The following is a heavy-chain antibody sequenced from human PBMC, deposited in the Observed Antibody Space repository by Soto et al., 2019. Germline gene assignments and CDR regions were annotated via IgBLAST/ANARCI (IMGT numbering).Heavy chain of an antibody. CDR2: ISGSGGST. Sequence: GGSLRLSCAASGFTFSNYAMSWVRQAPGKGLEWVSAISGSGGSTYYADSVKGRFTISRDNSKNTLYLQMNSLRAEDTAVYYCAKGSSIGIAAAEYYFDYWGQGTLVTVSS. V-gene: IGHV3-23*01. J-gene: IGHJ4*02. CDR1: GFTFSNYA. CDR3: AKGSSIGIAAAEYYFDY. D-gene: IGHD6-13*01.